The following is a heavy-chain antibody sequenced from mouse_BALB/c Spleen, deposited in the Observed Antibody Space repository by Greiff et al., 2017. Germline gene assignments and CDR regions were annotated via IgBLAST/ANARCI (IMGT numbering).Heavy chain of an antibody. CDR1: GFTFSSYA. CDR3: ARDRYDGLDY. J-gene: IGHJ2*01. V-gene: IGHV5-9-4*01. Sequence: EVKVVESGGGLVKPGGSLKLSCAASGFTFSSYAMSWVRQSPEKRLEWVAEISSGGSYTYYPDTVTGRFTISRDNAKNTLYLEMSSLRSEDTAMYYCARDRYDGLDYWGQGTTLTVSS. CDR2: ISSGGSYT. D-gene: IGHD2-14*01.